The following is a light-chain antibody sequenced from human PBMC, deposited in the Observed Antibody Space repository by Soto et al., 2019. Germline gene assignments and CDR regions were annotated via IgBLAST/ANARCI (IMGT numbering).Light chain of an antibody. CDR3: QQYNNWPPLT. CDR2: AAS. CDR1: QGVSSN. J-gene: IGKJ4*01. Sequence: EIVMTQSPATLSVSPGEGATLSCRASQGVSSNLAWYQQKPGQAPRLLIYAASTRATGIPARFRGSGSGTEFTLTITSLQSEDFAVYYCQQYNNWPPLTFGGGTKVEIK. V-gene: IGKV3-15*01.